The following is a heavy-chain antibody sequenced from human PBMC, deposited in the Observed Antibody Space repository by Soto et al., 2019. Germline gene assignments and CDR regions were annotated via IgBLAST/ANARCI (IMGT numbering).Heavy chain of an antibody. V-gene: IGHV4-59*12. J-gene: IGHJ5*02. Sequence: PSETLSLTCTVSGGSIRSYCWTWIRQPPGEGLEWIGCICNSGTTNYNPSLKSRVTISIDTHKNQFSLQLSSVTVADTAVYYCARDFSENWFDPWGQGTLVTVSS. CDR3: ARDFSENWFDP. CDR1: GGSIRSYC. CDR2: ICNSGTT.